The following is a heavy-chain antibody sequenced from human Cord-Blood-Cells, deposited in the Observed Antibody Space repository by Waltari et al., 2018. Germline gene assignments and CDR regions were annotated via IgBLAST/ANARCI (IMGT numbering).Heavy chain of an antibody. V-gene: IGHV4-34*01. D-gene: IGHD3-3*01. CDR3: ARKGLDYDFWSGYRYYYMDV. Sequence: QVQLQQWGAGLLKPSETLSLTCAVYGGSFSGYYWSWIRQPPGTGLEWIGEINHSGSNNYNPSLKSRVTISVDTSKNQFSLKLSSGTAADTAVYYCARKGLDYDFWSGYRYYYMDVWGKGTTVTVSS. J-gene: IGHJ6*03. CDR2: INHSGSN. CDR1: GGSFSGYY.